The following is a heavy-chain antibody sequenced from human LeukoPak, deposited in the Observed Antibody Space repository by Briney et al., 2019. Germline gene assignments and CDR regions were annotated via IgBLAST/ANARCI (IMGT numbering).Heavy chain of an antibody. J-gene: IGHJ4*02. CDR2: IIPIFGTA. Sequence: ASVKVSCKASGGTFSSYAISWVRQAPGQGLGWMGGIIPIFGTANYAQKFQGRVTITADESTSTAYMELSSLRSEDTAVYYCARYVRNYYDSSGYYRQDYYFDYWGQGTLVTVSS. D-gene: IGHD3-22*01. V-gene: IGHV1-69*13. CDR3: ARYVRNYYDSSGYYRQDYYFDY. CDR1: GGTFSSYA.